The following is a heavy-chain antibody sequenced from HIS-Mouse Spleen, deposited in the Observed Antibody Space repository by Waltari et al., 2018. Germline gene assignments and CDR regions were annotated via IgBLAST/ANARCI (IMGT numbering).Heavy chain of an antibody. CDR2: IWYDGSNK. J-gene: IGHJ6*02. D-gene: IGHD6-13*01. V-gene: IGHV3-33*06. Sequence: QVQLVESGGGVVQPGRSLRLSCAASGFTFSSYGMHWVRPAPGTGREWVAVIWYDGSNKYYADSVKGRFTISRDNSKNTLYLQMNSLRAEDTAVYYCAKDRTLKCIAAAGTAGMDVWGQGTTVTVSS. CDR1: GFTFSSYG. CDR3: AKDRTLKCIAAAGTAGMDV.